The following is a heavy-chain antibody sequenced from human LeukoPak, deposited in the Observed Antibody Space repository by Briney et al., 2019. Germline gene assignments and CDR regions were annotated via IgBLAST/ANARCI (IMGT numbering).Heavy chain of an antibody. CDR3: AKVNPPRGGRGGWYEANDY. Sequence: SGGSLGLSCAASGFTFRSYVMSWVRQAPGKGLEWVSAIAAAGGGGYHADSVEGRFSISRDNFKNTLYLQMNSLRAEDTAVYYCAKVNPPRGGRGGWYEANDYWGQGTLVIVSS. V-gene: IGHV3-23*01. J-gene: IGHJ4*02. CDR2: IAAAGGGG. CDR1: GFTFRSYV. D-gene: IGHD6-19*01.